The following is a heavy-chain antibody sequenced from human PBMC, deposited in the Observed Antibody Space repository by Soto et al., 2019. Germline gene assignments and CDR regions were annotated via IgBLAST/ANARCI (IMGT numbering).Heavy chain of an antibody. J-gene: IGHJ4*02. Sequence: QVQLVQSGAEVKKPGASVKVSCKASGYTFTSYYMHWVRQAPGQGLEWMGIINPSGGSTSYAQKFKGRVTMTRDTSTSTVYMELSSLRSEDTAVYYCAREVGATGLDYWGQGTLVTVSS. CDR2: INPSGGST. D-gene: IGHD1-26*01. CDR1: GYTFTSYY. V-gene: IGHV1-46*01. CDR3: AREVGATGLDY.